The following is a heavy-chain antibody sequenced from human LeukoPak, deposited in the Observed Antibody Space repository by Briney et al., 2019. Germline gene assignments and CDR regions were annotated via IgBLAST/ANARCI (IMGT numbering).Heavy chain of an antibody. Sequence: SGTLSLTCAVSGDSISSSHWWNWVRQPPGKGLEWIGEMDDSGSTNYNPSLKTRIIISIDRSKNQFSLKLTSVTAADTAVYYCGRVTGYMIEDYFDYWGQGTLVTVSS. J-gene: IGHJ4*02. V-gene: IGHV4-4*02. CDR1: GDSISSSHW. D-gene: IGHD3-22*01. CDR3: GRVTGYMIEDYFDY. CDR2: MDDSGST.